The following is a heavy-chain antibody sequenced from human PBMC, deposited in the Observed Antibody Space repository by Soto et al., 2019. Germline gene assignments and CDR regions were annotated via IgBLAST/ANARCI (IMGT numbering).Heavy chain of an antibody. CDR3: ATLTPEIHIDY. V-gene: IGHV4-39*01. J-gene: IGHJ4*02. CDR1: GGSISSSSYY. CDR2: IYYSGST. Sequence: PSETLSLTCTVSGGSISSSSYYWGWIRQPPGKGLEWIGSIYYSGSTYYNPSLKSRVTISVDTSKNQFSLKLSSVTAADTAVYYCATLTPEIHIDYWGQGTLVTVSS.